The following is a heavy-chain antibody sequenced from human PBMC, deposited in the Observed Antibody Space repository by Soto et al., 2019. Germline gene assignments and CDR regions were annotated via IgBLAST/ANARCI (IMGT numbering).Heavy chain of an antibody. CDR3: ARAREGLRYFDWPTNWFDP. CDR2: INPNSGGT. CDR1: GYTFTGYY. Sequence: ASVKVSCKASGYTFTGYYMHWVRQAPGQGXEWMGWINPNSGGTNYAQKFQGRVTMTRDTSISTAYMELSRLRSDDTAVYYCARAREGLRYFDWPTNWFDPWGQGTLVTVSS. V-gene: IGHV1-2*02. J-gene: IGHJ5*02. D-gene: IGHD3-9*01.